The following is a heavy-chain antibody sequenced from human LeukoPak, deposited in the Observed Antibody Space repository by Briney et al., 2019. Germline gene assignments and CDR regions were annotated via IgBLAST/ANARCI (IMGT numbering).Heavy chain of an antibody. V-gene: IGHV3-30*18. CDR1: GFTFSSYG. D-gene: IGHD7-27*01. CDR3: AKDLTGIDY. J-gene: IGHJ4*02. CDR2: ISYDGSNK. Sequence: GGSLRLPCAASGFTFSSYGMHWVRQAPGKGLEWVAVISYDGSNKYYADSVKGRFTISRDNSKNTLYLQMNSLRAGDTAVYYCAKDLTGIDYWGQGTLVTVSS.